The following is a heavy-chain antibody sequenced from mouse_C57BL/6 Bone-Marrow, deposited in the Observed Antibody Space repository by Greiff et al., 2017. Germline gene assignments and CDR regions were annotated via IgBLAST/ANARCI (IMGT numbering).Heavy chain of an antibody. Sequence: EVQLQQSGPELVKPGASVKIPCKASGYTFTDSNMDWVKQSHGKSLEWIGDINPNNGGTIYNQKFKGKATLTVDKSSSTAYMELRSLTSEDTAVYYCARKKTTVRGYFDVWGTGTTVTVSS. D-gene: IGHD1-1*01. CDR1: GYTFTDSN. J-gene: IGHJ1*03. CDR3: ARKKTTVRGYFDV. CDR2: INPNNGGT. V-gene: IGHV1-18*01.